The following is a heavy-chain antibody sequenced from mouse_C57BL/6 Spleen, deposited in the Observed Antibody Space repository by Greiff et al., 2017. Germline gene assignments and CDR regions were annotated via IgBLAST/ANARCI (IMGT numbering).Heavy chain of an antibody. D-gene: IGHD3-2*02. CDR3: AREGQLRLRFAY. V-gene: IGHV5-4*01. Sequence: EVKVVESGGGLVKPGGSLKLSCAASGFTFSSYAMSWVRQTPEKRLEWVATISDGGSYTYYPDNVKGRFTISRDNAKNNLYLQMSHLKSEDTAMYYCAREGQLRLRFAYWGQGTLVTVSA. J-gene: IGHJ3*01. CDR1: GFTFSSYA. CDR2: ISDGGSYT.